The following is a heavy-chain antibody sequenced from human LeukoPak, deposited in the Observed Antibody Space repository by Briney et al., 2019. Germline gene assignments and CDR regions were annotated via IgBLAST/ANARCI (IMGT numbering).Heavy chain of an antibody. V-gene: IGHV4-34*01. D-gene: IGHD2/OR15-2a*01. CDR2: INHSGST. CDR1: GGSFSGYY. Sequence: SETLSLTCAVYGGSFSGYYWSWIRQPPGKGLEWIGEINHSGSTYYTPSLESRVTISVDTSKNQFSLKLSSVTAADTAVYYCARNFQYFDLPDYWGQGDLGSVSS. CDR3: ARNFQYFDLPDY. J-gene: IGHJ4*02.